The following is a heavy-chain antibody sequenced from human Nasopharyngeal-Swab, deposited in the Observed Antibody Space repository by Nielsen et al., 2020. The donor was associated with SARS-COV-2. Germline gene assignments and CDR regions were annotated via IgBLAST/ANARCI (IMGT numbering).Heavy chain of an antibody. D-gene: IGHD6-19*01. V-gene: IGHV3-74*01. Sequence: GGSLRLSCAASGFTFSSYWMHWVRQAPGKGLVWVSRINSDGSSTSYADSVKGRFTISRDNAKNALYLQMNSLRAEDTAVYYCARDGGAVAGRSLDYWGQGTLVTVSS. CDR3: ARDGGAVAGRSLDY. CDR1: GFTFSSYW. J-gene: IGHJ4*02. CDR2: INSDGSST.